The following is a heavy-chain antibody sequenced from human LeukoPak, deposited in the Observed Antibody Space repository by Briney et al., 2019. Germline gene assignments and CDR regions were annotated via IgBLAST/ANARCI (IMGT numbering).Heavy chain of an antibody. V-gene: IGHV3-30*18. Sequence: GGALRLSCAASGFTFSGYGMHWVRQAPRKGLEWVEVISYDGSNKYYADSVKGRFNISRDNSKNTLYLQMNSLRAEDTAVYYCAKDAGEFFDYWGQGTLVTVSS. CDR3: AKDAGEFFDY. J-gene: IGHJ4*02. CDR1: GFTFSGYG. D-gene: IGHD3-10*01. CDR2: ISYDGSNK.